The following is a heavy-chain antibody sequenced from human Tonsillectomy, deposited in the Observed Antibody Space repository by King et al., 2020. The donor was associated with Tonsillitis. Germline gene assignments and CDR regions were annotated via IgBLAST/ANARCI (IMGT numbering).Heavy chain of an antibody. CDR1: GFTFTTFS. J-gene: IGHJ5*02. D-gene: IGHD3/OR15-3a*01. CDR2: ISASGDST. Sequence: VQLVESGGGLVQPGGSLRLSCAASGFTFTTFSMSWVRQAPGEGLEWVSSISASGDSTYYADSVKGRFTISRDNSKNTLFLQVNTLRAEDTAVYYCAKITDFDFRLDPWGQGTLVTVSS. V-gene: IGHV3-23*04. CDR3: AKITDFDFRLDP.